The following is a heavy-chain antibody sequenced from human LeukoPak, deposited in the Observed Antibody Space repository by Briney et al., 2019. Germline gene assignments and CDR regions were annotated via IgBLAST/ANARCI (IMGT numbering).Heavy chain of an antibody. CDR1: GFSFSYYG. CDR2: ISYDGTNK. Sequence: HSGGSLRLSCSASGFSFSYYGFHWVRQAPGKGLEWVALISYDGTNKYYADSVKGRFTISRDNSKNTLFLQMNSLRAEDTAVYYCAKSPGIGTYGDRSPAVDYWAREPWSPSPQ. CDR3: AKSPGIGTYGDRSPAVDY. V-gene: IGHV3-30*18. D-gene: IGHD4-17*01. J-gene: IGHJ4*02.